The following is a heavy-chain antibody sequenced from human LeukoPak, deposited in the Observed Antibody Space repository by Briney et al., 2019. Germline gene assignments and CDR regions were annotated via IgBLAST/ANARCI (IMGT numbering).Heavy chain of an antibody. V-gene: IGHV3-48*03. Sequence: PGGSLRLSCTASGFTFSSYEMHWLRQAPGKGLEWLAYITSDSTIYQADSMKGRFTISRDNAKNSLYLQMNSLSAEDTAIYYCATYRQVLLPFESWGQGTLVTVSS. CDR2: ITSDSTI. J-gene: IGHJ4*02. CDR3: ATYRQVLLPFES. D-gene: IGHD2-8*02. CDR1: GFTFSSYE.